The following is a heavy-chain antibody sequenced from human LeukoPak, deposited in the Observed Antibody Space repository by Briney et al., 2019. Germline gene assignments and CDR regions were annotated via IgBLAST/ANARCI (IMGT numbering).Heavy chain of an antibody. Sequence: ASVKVSCKASGYTFTSYGISWVRQAPGQGLEWMGLISAYNGNTNYAQKLQGRVTMTTDTSTSTAYMELRSLRSDDTAVYYCARDSRELRSNNWFDPWGQGTLVTVSS. CDR3: ARDSRELRSNNWFDP. V-gene: IGHV1-18*01. CDR2: ISAYNGNT. D-gene: IGHD1-26*01. CDR1: GYTFTSYG. J-gene: IGHJ5*02.